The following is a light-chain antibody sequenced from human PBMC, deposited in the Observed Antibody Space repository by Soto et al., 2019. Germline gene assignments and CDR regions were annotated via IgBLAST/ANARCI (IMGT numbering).Light chain of an antibody. CDR1: QSVSNS. V-gene: IGKV3-15*01. Sequence: EIVMTQSPATLSVSPGERATLSCRASQSVSNSLAWFQQKPGQAPRLLIYHTSTRATDIPARFSGSGSGTEFTLTISSLQSEDSAVYYCQQYKNWPPYTFGQGTKLEIK. J-gene: IGKJ2*01. CDR3: QQYKNWPPYT. CDR2: HTS.